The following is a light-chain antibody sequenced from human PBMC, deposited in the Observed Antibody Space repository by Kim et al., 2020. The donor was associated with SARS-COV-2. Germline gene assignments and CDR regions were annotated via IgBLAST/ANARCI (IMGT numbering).Light chain of an antibody. Sequence: LGQTVMITCQGDSLRNYYASWYQQRPGQAPKLLIYGKNGRPSGISDRFSGSTSRNTASLTITATQAEDEADYFCNSRDTSGDNVMLFGGGTQLTVL. V-gene: IGLV3-19*01. J-gene: IGLJ3*02. CDR1: SLRNYY. CDR3: NSRDTSGDNVML. CDR2: GKN.